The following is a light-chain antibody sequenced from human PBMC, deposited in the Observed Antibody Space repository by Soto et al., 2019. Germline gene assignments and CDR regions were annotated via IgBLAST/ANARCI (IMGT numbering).Light chain of an antibody. J-gene: IGKJ3*01. CDR1: QSISSY. CDR2: AAS. CDR3: QQSYSTPRIT. Sequence: DIQMTQSPSSLSASVGDRVTITCRASQSISSYLNWYQQKPGKAPKLLIYAASSLQSGVPSRFSGSGSGTDFTLTISSLQPEDFATYYCQQSYSTPRITFGPGTKWISN. V-gene: IGKV1-39*01.